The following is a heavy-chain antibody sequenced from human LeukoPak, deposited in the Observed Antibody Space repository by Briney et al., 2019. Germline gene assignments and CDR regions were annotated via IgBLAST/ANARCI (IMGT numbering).Heavy chain of an antibody. J-gene: IGHJ4*02. CDR1: GFTFSSYA. D-gene: IGHD2-2*01. V-gene: IGHV3-23*01. Sequence: GGSLRLSCAASGFTFSSYAMSWVRQAPGKGLEWVSAISGSGGSTYCADSVKGRFTISRDNSKNTLYLQMNSLRAEDTAVYYCAKDRYQLLLLDYWGQGTLVTVSS. CDR3: AKDRYQLLLLDY. CDR2: ISGSGGST.